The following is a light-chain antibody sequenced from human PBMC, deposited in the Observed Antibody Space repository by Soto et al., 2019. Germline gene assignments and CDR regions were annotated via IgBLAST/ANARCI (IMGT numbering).Light chain of an antibody. CDR1: QSVSSY. CDR3: QQRSNWPWT. V-gene: IGKV3-11*01. J-gene: IGKJ1*01. CDR2: DAS. Sequence: EIVLTQSPATLSLSPGERATLSCRASQSVSSYLAWYQQKPGQAPRLLIYDASHRATGIPARFSGSGSGTDFTLTIISLEPEDFAVYYCQQRSNWPWTFGQGTKVEIK.